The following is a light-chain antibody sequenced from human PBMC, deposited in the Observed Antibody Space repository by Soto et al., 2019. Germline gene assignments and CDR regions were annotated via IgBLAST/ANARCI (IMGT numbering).Light chain of an antibody. CDR3: QQYNSAPWT. Sequence: DNQMTQSPSSLSASVGDRVPITCRARLGISDYLAWYQQKPGKVPRLLIYAASTLHSGVPSRFSGSGSGTDFTLTISSLQPEDVATYYCQQYNSAPWTFGQGTKVDIK. CDR1: LGISDY. J-gene: IGKJ1*01. V-gene: IGKV1-27*01. CDR2: AAS.